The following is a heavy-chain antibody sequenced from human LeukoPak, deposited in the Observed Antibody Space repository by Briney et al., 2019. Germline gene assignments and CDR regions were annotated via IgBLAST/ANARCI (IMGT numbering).Heavy chain of an antibody. Sequence: GGSLRLSCAASGFTFSSYEMNWVRQAPGKGLEWVSYISSSGSTIYYADSVKGRFTISRDNAKNSLYLQMNSLRAEDTAVYYCARWHCSSTSCQDDYYGMDVWGQGTTVTVSS. CDR1: GFTFSSYE. CDR3: ARWHCSSTSCQDDYYGMDV. D-gene: IGHD2-2*01. J-gene: IGHJ6*02. CDR2: ISSSGSTI. V-gene: IGHV3-48*03.